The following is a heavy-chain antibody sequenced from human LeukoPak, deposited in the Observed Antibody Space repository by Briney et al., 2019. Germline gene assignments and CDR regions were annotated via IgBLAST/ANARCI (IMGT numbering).Heavy chain of an antibody. CDR2: IYYSGST. D-gene: IGHD1-26*01. J-gene: IGHJ3*02. V-gene: IGHV4-59*01. Sequence: SETLSLTCTVSGGSISSYYWSWIRQPPGKGLEWIGYIYYSGSTNYNPSLKSRVTIPVDTSKNQFSLKLSSVTAADTAVYYCASGGSGSYYLLDGAFDIWGQGTMVTVSS. CDR3: ASGGSGSYYLLDGAFDI. CDR1: GGSISSYY.